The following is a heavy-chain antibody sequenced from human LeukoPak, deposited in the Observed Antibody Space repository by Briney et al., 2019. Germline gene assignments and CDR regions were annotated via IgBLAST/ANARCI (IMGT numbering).Heavy chain of an antibody. V-gene: IGHV4-34*01. CDR1: GGSFSGYY. J-gene: IGHJ6*02. CDR3: ARVKADTAVVRRPNYYYYGMDV. CDR2: INHSGST. Sequence: PSETLSLTCAVYGGSFSGYYWSWIRQPPGKGLEWIGEINHSGSTNYNPSLKSRVTISVDTSKNQFSLKLSSVTAADTAVYYCARVKADTAVVRRPNYYYYGMDVWGQGTTVTVSS. D-gene: IGHD5-18*01.